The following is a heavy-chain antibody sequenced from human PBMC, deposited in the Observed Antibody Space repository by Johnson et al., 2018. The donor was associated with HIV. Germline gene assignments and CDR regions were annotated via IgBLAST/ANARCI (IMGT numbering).Heavy chain of an antibody. CDR3: AILGWGAFDI. V-gene: IGHV3-30*03. J-gene: IGHJ3*02. CDR1: EFTFSSYG. CDR2: VSYDGSNK. D-gene: IGHD2-21*01. Sequence: QVQLVESGGGVVQPGRSLRLSCVASEFTFSSYGMHWVRQAPGKGLEWVAIVSYDGSNKYYADSVKGRFTISRDNSKNTLYLQMDSLRAEDTAVYYCAILGWGAFDIWGQGTMVTVSS.